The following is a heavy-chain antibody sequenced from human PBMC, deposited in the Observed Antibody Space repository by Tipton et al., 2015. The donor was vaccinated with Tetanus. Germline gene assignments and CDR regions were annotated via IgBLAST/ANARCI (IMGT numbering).Heavy chain of an antibody. V-gene: IGHV4-30-4*01. CDR3: ARGAYSYDSSGYYYLLDP. CDR1: GVSISSDDYY. D-gene: IGHD3-22*01. J-gene: IGHJ5*02. CDR2: VYHSGSA. Sequence: TLSLTCSVSGVSISSDDYYWSWIRQSPGKGLEWIGYVYHSGSAYYKPSLKSRVTISVDTSKNQFSLKLSSVTAADTAVYYCARGAYSYDSSGYYYLLDPWGQGTLVTVSS.